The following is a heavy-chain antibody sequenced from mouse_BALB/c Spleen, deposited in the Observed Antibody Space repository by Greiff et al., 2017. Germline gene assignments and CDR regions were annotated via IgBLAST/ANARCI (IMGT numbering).Heavy chain of an antibody. J-gene: IGHJ3*01. Sequence: VQLQQSGAELAKPGASVKMSCKASGYTFTSYWMHWVKQRPGQGLEWIGYINPSTGYTEYNQKFKDKATLTADKSSSTAYMQLSSLTSEDSAVYYCARGVYYGSSYPWFAYWGQGTLVTVSA. CDR3: ARGVYYGSSYPWFAY. CDR2: INPSTGYT. CDR1: GYTFTSYW. D-gene: IGHD1-1*01. V-gene: IGHV1-7*01.